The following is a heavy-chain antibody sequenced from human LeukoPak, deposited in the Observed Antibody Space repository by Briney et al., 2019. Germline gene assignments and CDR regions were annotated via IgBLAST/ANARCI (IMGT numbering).Heavy chain of an antibody. CDR2: IITYNGNT. CDR1: GYTFTSYG. J-gene: IGHJ6*03. CDR3: AKTTVTSEEYFYYYMDV. V-gene: IGHV1-18*01. D-gene: IGHD4-17*01. Sequence: ASVTVSCKTSGYTFTSYGLSWVRQAPGQGLEWMGCIITYNGNTYYSQKLQGRVTMTTDTPTSTAYMELRSLRSDDTAVYYCAKTTVTSEEYFYYYMDVWGKGTTVTVSS.